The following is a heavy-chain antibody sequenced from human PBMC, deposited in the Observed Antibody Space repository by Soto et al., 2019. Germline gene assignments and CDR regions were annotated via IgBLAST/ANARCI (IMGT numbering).Heavy chain of an antibody. D-gene: IGHD3-3*01. CDR1: GYTFTGYY. Sequence: ASVQVSCKASGYTFTGYYMNWVRQAPGQGLEWMGWINLNSSNTSYAQKFQGRVTMTRNTSISTAYMELSSLRSEDTAVYYCARVLSWASYYDFWSGYYNYYYYGMDVWGQGTTVTVSS. V-gene: IGHV1-8*02. J-gene: IGHJ6*02. CDR2: INLNSSNT. CDR3: ARVLSWASYYDFWSGYYNYYYYGMDV.